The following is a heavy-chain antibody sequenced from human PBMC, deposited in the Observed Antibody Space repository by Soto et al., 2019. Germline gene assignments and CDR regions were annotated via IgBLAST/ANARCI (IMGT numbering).Heavy chain of an antibody. CDR1: GFTFSSYG. J-gene: IGHJ4*02. Sequence: PGGSLRLSCAASGFTFSSYGMHWVRQAPGKGLEWVAVISYDGSNKYYADSVKGRFTISRDNSKNTLYLQMNSLRAEDTAVYYCAKDLGYCSGGSCYIGPFDYWGQGT. CDR2: ISYDGSNK. V-gene: IGHV3-30*18. D-gene: IGHD2-15*01. CDR3: AKDLGYCSGGSCYIGPFDY.